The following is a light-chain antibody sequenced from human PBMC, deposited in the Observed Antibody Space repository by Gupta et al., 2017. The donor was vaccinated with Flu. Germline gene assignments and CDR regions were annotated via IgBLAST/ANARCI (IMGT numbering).Light chain of an antibody. CDR2: KDS. J-gene: IGKJ2*02. Sequence: VTLGKPASIYCRSSRRRVHNNGNTYLYWFQQRPGQSPRRLIYKDSNRDSGVPDRFSGSGSNTDFTLNISRGDADDVGVYYCTQGKGCPCAFGQGTKLEI. V-gene: IGKV2-30*02. CDR3: TQGKGCPCA. CDR1: RRRVHNNGNTY.